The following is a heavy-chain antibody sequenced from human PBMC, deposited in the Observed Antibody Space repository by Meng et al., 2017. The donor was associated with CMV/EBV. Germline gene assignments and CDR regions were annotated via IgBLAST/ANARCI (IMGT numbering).Heavy chain of an antibody. CDR1: GFTFDDYT. CDR2: ISSSSSYI. Sequence: GGSLRLSCAASGFTFDDYTMHWVRQAPGKGLEWVSSISSSSSYIYYADSVKGRFTISRDNAKNSLYLQMNSLRAEDTAVYYCARAISYSNLRDWYFDLWGRGTLVTVSS. CDR3: ARAISYSNLRDWYFDL. V-gene: IGHV3-21*01. J-gene: IGHJ2*01. D-gene: IGHD4-11*01.